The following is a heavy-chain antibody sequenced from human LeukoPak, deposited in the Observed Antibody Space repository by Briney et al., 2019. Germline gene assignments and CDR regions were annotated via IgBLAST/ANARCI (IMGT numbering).Heavy chain of an antibody. CDR1: GFTFDEYG. CDR2: INWNGGST. Sequence: GGSLRLSCAASGFTFDEYGMSWVRQAPGKGLEWVSGINWNGGSTGYADSVKGRFTISRDNAKNSLYLQMNSLRAEDTALYYCARFKVWLPYDYSSQGTLVTVSS. V-gene: IGHV3-20*04. D-gene: IGHD3-16*01. J-gene: IGHJ4*02. CDR3: ARFKVWLPYDY.